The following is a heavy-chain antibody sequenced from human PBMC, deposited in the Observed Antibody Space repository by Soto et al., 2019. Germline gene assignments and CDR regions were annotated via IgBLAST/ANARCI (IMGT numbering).Heavy chain of an antibody. D-gene: IGHD5-12*01. CDR2: ISGSGGST. CDR3: ANAEMATITIYYYGMDV. Sequence: GGSLRLSCAASGFTFSSYAMSWVRQAPGKGLEWVSAISGSGGSTYYADSVNGRLTISRDNSKNTLYLQMNSLRAEDTAVYYCANAEMATITIYYYGMDVWGQGTTVTVSS. V-gene: IGHV3-23*01. CDR1: GFTFSSYA. J-gene: IGHJ6*02.